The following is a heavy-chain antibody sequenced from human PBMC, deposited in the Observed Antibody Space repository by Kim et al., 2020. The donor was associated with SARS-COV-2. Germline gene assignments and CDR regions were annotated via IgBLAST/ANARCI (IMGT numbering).Heavy chain of an antibody. Sequence: YNPSLKSRVTIPLDTSKNQCSMKLSSVTAADTALFYCARRGGYDYPFDYWGQGTLVTVSS. J-gene: IGHJ4*02. V-gene: IGHV4-39*01. CDR3: ARRGGYDYPFDY. D-gene: IGHD5-12*01.